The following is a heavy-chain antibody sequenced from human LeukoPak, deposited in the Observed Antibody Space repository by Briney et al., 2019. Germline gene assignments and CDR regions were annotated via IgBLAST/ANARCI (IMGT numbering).Heavy chain of an antibody. CDR2: IYSGGST. CDR3: AKLGVAVDYCFDY. CDR1: GFTVSSNY. Sequence: GGSLRLSCAASGFTVSSNYMSWVRQAPGKGLEWVSVIYSGGSTYYADSVKGRFTISRDNSKNTLYLQMNSLRAEDTAVYYCAKLGVAVDYCFDYWGQGTLVTVSS. J-gene: IGHJ4*02. D-gene: IGHD3-3*01. V-gene: IGHV3-53*01.